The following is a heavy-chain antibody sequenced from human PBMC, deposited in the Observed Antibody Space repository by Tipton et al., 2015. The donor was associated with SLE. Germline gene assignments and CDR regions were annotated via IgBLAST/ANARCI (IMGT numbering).Heavy chain of an antibody. D-gene: IGHD2-8*01. CDR3: ARGGASVLIRNCYFDY. Sequence: TLSLTCTVSGGSISSSNYYWGWIRQPPGKGLEWIGSIYYSGSTYYNPPLKSRVSISVDTSKNQFFLNLHSVTAADTAVYYCARGGASVLIRNCYFDYWGQGSLATVSS. CDR1: GGSISSSNYY. CDR2: IYYSGST. V-gene: IGHV4-39*07. J-gene: IGHJ4*01.